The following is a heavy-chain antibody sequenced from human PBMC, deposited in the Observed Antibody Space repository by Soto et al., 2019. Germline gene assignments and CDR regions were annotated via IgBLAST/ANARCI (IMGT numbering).Heavy chain of an antibody. J-gene: IGHJ4*01. CDR3: ARSRRQWFGGTLSYYFDF. D-gene: IGHD3-10*01. CDR2: IKDDGSEA. CDR1: GFVFRVYW. V-gene: IGHV3-7*01. Sequence: GGSLRLSCAASGFVFRVYWMSWVRQAPGKGLEWVANIKDDGSEANYVDSVKGRFAVSRDKDTLYLQLNSLTPEDTAVYYCARSRRQWFGGTLSYYFDFWGHGTLVTVSS.